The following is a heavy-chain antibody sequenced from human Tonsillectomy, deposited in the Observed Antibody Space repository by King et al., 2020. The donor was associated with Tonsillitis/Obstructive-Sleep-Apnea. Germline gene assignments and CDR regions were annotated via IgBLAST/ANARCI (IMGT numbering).Heavy chain of an antibody. J-gene: IGHJ6*02. V-gene: IGHV3-30*03. Sequence: VQLVESGGGVAQPGRSLRLSCVGSGFTFTNYGMHWVRQAPGKGLEWVAVVSYEGSNQYYADSVKGRFTISRDNSKNTLYLQMNSLRAGDTAVYYCARDPSSSWYYYYGMDVWGQGTTVTVSS. CDR3: ARDPSSSWYYYYGMDV. CDR2: VSYEGSNQ. D-gene: IGHD6-13*01. CDR1: GFTFTNYG.